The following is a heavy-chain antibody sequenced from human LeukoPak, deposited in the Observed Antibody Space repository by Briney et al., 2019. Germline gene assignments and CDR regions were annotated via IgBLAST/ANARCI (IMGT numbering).Heavy chain of an antibody. CDR1: GGSFSYYY. Sequence: SETLSVTCAVYGGSFSYYYGSWIRQPPGKGLEWIAEINHSGGTNYNPSLKGRVTISVDTSKNQFSLKLSSVTVANTTVYYCARNCDLWGRRTLVTVSS. J-gene: IGHJ2*01. V-gene: IGHV4-34*01. CDR3: ARNCDL. CDR2: INHSGGT.